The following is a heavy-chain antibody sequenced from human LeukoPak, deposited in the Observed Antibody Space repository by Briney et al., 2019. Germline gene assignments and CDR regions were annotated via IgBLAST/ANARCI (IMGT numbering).Heavy chain of an antibody. CDR2: INHSGST. D-gene: IGHD2/OR15-2a*01. V-gene: IGHV4-34*01. CDR3: ARGLPSTVFDY. J-gene: IGHJ4*02. Sequence: SETLSLTCGVYGGSFSGYYWSWNRQPPGKGLEWIGEINHSGSTNYNPSLKSRVTISVDTSRNQFSLKLSSVTAADTAVYYCARGLPSTVFDYWGQGILVTVS. CDR1: GGSFSGYY.